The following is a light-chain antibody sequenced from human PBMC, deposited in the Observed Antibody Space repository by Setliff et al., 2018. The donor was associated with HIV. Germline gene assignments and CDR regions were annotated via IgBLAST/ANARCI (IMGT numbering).Light chain of an antibody. CDR3: CSHAGNWP. J-gene: IGLJ1*01. CDR1: SSDVGGYNY. Sequence: QSALTQPRSVSGSPGQSVTISCTGTSSDVGGYNYVSWYQQHPGKAPKLMIYDVSKRPSGVPDRFSGSKSGNTASLTISGLQAEDEADYYCCSHAGNWPFGTGTKVTVL. V-gene: IGLV2-11*01. CDR2: DVS.